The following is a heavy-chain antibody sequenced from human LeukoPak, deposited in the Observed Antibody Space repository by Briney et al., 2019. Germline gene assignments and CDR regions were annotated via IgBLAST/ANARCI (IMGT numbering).Heavy chain of an antibody. Sequence: GSLRLSCAASGFTFVTYSMNWVRQAPGKGLEWVSYISSSGSTIYYRDSVKGRFTVSRDNAKNSLYLEMNSLRVEDSAVYYCARDDLGISYYNYGMDVWGQGTTVTVSS. J-gene: IGHJ6*02. D-gene: IGHD3-16*01. V-gene: IGHV3-48*01. CDR1: GFTFVTYS. CDR3: ARDDLGISYYNYGMDV. CDR2: ISSSGSTI.